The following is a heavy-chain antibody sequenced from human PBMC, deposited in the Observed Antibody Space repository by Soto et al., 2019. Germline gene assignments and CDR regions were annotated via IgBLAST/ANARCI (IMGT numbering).Heavy chain of an antibody. J-gene: IGHJ4*02. CDR1: GGTFSSYA. Sequence: SVKVSCKASGGTFSSYAISWVRQAPGQGLEWMGGIIPIFGTANYAQKFQGRVTITADESTSTAYMELSSLRSEDTAVYYCAKTDIALAGKLDYWGQGTLVTVSS. D-gene: IGHD6-19*01. V-gene: IGHV1-69*13. CDR2: IIPIFGTA. CDR3: AKTDIALAGKLDY.